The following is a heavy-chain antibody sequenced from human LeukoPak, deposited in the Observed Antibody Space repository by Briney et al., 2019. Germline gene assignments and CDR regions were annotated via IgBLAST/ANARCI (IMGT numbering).Heavy chain of an antibody. Sequence: GGSLRLSCTASGFTFGDYLMSWFRQAPGKGLEWMGFISGGTTESAASVKGRFTISRDDSTSIAYLQMNSLTTEDTAVYYCSRGSGWLSVYWGEGTLVTVSS. D-gene: IGHD6-19*01. CDR1: GFTFGDYL. CDR2: ISGGTT. J-gene: IGHJ4*02. CDR3: SRGSGWLSVY. V-gene: IGHV3-49*03.